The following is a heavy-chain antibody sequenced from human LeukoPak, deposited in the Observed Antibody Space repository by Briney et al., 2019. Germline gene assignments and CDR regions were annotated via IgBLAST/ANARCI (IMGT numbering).Heavy chain of an antibody. CDR2: MNPNSGNT. J-gene: IGHJ5*02. D-gene: IGHD6-6*01. Sequence: ASVKVSCKASGYTFSSYDINWVRQATGQGLEWMGWMNPNSGNTGYAQKFQGRVTITRNTSINTAYMELSRLRSDDTAVYYCARDIGRSSPWNWFDPWGQGTLVTVSS. V-gene: IGHV1-8*03. CDR3: ARDIGRSSPWNWFDP. CDR1: GYTFSSYD.